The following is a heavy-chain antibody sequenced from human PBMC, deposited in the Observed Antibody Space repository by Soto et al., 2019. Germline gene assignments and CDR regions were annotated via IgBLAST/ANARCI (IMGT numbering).Heavy chain of an antibody. J-gene: IGHJ3*01. Sequence: QVQLVESGGGLVKPGGSLRLSCAASGFTFSVYYMSWVRQAPGKGLEWISYISNGGNTVYYADSVKGRFMISRDNAKNSLYVQRNSRRAEDTAVYYGAREHYTAMLGTDGFAVWGQGTLVSVSS. CDR2: ISNGGNTV. CDR1: GFTFSVYY. D-gene: IGHD5-18*01. CDR3: AREHYTAMLGTDGFAV. V-gene: IGHV3-11*01.